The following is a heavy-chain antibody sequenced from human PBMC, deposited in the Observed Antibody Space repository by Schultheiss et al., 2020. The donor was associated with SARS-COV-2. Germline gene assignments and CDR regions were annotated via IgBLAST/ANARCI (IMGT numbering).Heavy chain of an antibody. CDR1: GFTFSTYV. CDR3: ARDPDGYLVYHHGMDV. J-gene: IGHJ6*02. Sequence: GGSLRLSCAASGFTFSTYVMHWVRQAPGKGLEWVAVIWYDESNKYYGDSVKGRFTISRDNSNNTLYLQMNSLRPEDTAVYYCARDPDGYLVYHHGMDVWGQGTTVTVSS. V-gene: IGHV3-30*01. D-gene: IGHD5-24*01. CDR2: IWYDESNK.